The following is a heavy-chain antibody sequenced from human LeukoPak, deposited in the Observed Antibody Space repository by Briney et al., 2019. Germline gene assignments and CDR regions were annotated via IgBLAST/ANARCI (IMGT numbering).Heavy chain of an antibody. V-gene: IGHV4-59*02. J-gene: IGHJ4*02. CDR2: IHYSGST. D-gene: IGHD6-13*01. CDR1: GGSVSSYY. CDR3: ARWRAASADPFDY. Sequence: PSETLSLTCTVSGGSVSSYYWSWIRQPPGKGLEWIGYIHYSGSTNYNPSLKSRVTISVDTSKNQFSLNLRSVTAGDTAVYYCARWRAASADPFDYWGRGTLVTVSS.